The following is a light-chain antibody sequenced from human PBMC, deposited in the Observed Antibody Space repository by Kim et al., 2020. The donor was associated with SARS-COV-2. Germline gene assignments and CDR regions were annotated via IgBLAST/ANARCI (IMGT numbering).Light chain of an antibody. Sequence: ASVTLTCTMRRGHSRYAIALHQQQPKKGTRYLMKVNGDGRHTKGDGIPDRFSGSSSGAERYLTISSLQSEDGTDYYCQTWGTGWVFGGGTQLTVL. CDR2: VNGDGRH. CDR3: QTWGTGWV. J-gene: IGLJ3*02. CDR1: RGHSRYA. V-gene: IGLV4-69*01.